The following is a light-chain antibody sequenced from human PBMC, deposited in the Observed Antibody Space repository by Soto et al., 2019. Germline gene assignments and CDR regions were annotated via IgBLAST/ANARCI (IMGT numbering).Light chain of an antibody. Sequence: QCALTQPASVSGSPGQSITISCTGTSTDVGGYKYVSWYQQHPGKAPKLMIYDVTSRPSGISNRFSGSKSGNTAFLIISGLQAEDEADYYCISYTSSDTYVFGTGTKVTVL. V-gene: IGLV2-14*01. J-gene: IGLJ1*01. CDR2: DVT. CDR1: STDVGGYKY. CDR3: ISYTSSDTYV.